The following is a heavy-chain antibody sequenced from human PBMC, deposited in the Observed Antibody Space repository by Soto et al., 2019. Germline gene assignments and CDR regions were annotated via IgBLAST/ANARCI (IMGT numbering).Heavy chain of an antibody. Sequence: SETLSLTCTVSGVSITPYYWTWIRHPPGKGLEWIGYVYHTGNTYYNPSLKSRVTISLDASKNQVSRRLKSVTAADTAVYYCAREQYNWKLWGQGTLVTVSS. CDR2: VYHTGNT. V-gene: IGHV4-59*01. CDR1: GVSITPYY. CDR3: AREQYNWKL. D-gene: IGHD1-20*01. J-gene: IGHJ4*02.